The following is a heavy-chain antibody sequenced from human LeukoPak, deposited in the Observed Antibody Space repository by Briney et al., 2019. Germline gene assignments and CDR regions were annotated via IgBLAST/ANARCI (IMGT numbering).Heavy chain of an antibody. V-gene: IGHV4-39*01. CDR1: GGSISSSSYY. CDR2: IYYSGST. Sequence: SETLSLTCTVSGGSISSSSYYWGWIRQPPGKGLEWIGSIYYSGSTYYNPSLKSRVTISVDTSKNQFSLKLSSVTAADTAVYYCARHKYYDFWSGSGNNWFDPWGQGTLVTVSS. D-gene: IGHD3-3*01. J-gene: IGHJ5*02. CDR3: ARHKYYDFWSGSGNNWFDP.